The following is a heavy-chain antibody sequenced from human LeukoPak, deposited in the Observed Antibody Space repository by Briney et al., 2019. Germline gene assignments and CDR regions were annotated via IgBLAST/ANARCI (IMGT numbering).Heavy chain of an antibody. J-gene: IGHJ4*02. CDR2: ISGGGDPT. CDR3: AKDPRGGYSGSWYFDY. D-gene: IGHD1-26*01. CDR1: GFTFNNYV. V-gene: IGHV3-23*01. Sequence: GGSLRLSCTASGFTFNNYVMSWVRQAPGKGLEWVSAISGGGDPTYYADSVKGRFTISRDNSKNTLYLQMNSLRAEDSAVYYCAKDPRGGYSGSWYFDYWGQGTLVTVSS.